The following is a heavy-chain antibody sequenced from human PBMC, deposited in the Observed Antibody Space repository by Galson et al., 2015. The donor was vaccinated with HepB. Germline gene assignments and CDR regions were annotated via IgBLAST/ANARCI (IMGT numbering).Heavy chain of an antibody. CDR1: GFTFVDSP. Sequence: SLRLSCATSGFTFVDSPMSWFRQAPGKGLEWVGFIRTKAYGGTTEYAASVKGRFTISRDDSKSIAYLQMNSLKTEDTAVYYCASMTKDDGFFDLWGRGTLVTVSS. D-gene: IGHD1-1*01. CDR2: IRTKAYGGTT. CDR3: ASMTKDDGFFDL. V-gene: IGHV3-49*03. J-gene: IGHJ2*01.